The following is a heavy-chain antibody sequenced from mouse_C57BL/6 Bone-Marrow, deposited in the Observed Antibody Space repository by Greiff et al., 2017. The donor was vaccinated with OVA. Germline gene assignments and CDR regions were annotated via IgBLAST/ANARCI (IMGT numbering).Heavy chain of an antibody. D-gene: IGHD2-3*01. CDR1: GFTFSDYY. J-gene: IGHJ3*01. CDR3: ARHNGWLLPFAY. CDR2: ISNGGGST. Sequence: EVMLVESGGGLVQPGGSLKLSCAASGFTFSDYYMYWVRQTPEKRLEWVAYISNGGGSTYYPDTVKGRFTISRDNAKNTLYLQMSRLKSEDTAMYYCARHNGWLLPFAYWGQGTLVTVSA. V-gene: IGHV5-12*01.